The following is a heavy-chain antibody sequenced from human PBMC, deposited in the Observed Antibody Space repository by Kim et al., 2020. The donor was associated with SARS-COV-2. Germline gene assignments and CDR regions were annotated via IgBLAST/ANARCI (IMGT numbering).Heavy chain of an antibody. J-gene: IGHJ4*02. Sequence: GGSLRLSCAASGFTFSSYGMHWVRQAPGKGLEWVAVISYDGSNKYYADSVKGRFTISRDNSKNTLYLQMNSLRAEDTAVYYCAKDYGFGELFMATTGYFDYWGQGTLVTVSS. D-gene: IGHD3-10*01. CDR3: AKDYGFGELFMATTGYFDY. CDR2: ISYDGSNK. V-gene: IGHV3-30*18. CDR1: GFTFSSYG.